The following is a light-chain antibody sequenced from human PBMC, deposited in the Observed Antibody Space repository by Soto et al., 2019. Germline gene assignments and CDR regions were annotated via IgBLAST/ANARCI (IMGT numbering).Light chain of an antibody. V-gene: IGKV1-9*01. Sequence: DIQLTQSPSFLSASVGDRVTITCRASQGISSYLAWYQQKAGKAPKFLISAASTLQSGVPSRFSGSGSGTEFTLTISSLQPEDFATYYCQQLSTYPFTFGPGTKVDIK. CDR3: QQLSTYPFT. J-gene: IGKJ3*01. CDR2: AAS. CDR1: QGISSY.